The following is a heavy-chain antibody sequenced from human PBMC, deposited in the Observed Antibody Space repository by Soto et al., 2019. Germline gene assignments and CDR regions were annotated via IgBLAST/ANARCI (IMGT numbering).Heavy chain of an antibody. V-gene: IGHV1-2*02. Sequence: QLHLVQSGAVVKKPGASVTVSCSASGYPVTAYYMHWVRQAPGRGLEWMGGINPATGAAKYTQTFRGRVTMTRDTSTSTVFMELGGPTSEDTAVFYCARGGGVGVAGSAAFDMWGQGTLVTVSS. CDR1: GYPVTAYY. D-gene: IGHD3-3*01. CDR2: INPATGAA. CDR3: ARGGGVGVAGSAAFDM. J-gene: IGHJ3*02.